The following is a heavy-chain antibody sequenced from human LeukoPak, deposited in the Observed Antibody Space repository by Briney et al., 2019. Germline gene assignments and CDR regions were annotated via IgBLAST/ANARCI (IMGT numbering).Heavy chain of an antibody. V-gene: IGHV1-69*05. CDR3: AREPRGYYGSGSYYNVYFGFDY. CDR2: IIPIFGTA. J-gene: IGHJ4*02. Sequence: SVKVSCKASGGTFSSYAISWVRQAPGQGLEWMGRIIPIFGTANYAQKFQGRVTITTDESTSTAYMELSSLRSEDTAVYYCAREPRGYYGSGSYYNVYFGFDYWGQGTLVPVSS. CDR1: GGTFSSYA. D-gene: IGHD3-10*01.